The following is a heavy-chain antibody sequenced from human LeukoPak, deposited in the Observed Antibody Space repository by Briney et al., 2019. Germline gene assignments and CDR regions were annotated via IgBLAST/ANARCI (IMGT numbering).Heavy chain of an antibody. J-gene: IGHJ5*02. CDR1: GFTFRGCG. Sequence: PGGSLRLSCAASGFTFRGCGMSWVRQAPGKGLEWVSSISGSGYTTYYADSVKGRFTISRDNSKATLLLHMSSLRVEDTAVYYCAKGDSAAWPESWVDHWGQGTLVTVSS. CDR3: AKGDSAAWPESWVDH. V-gene: IGHV3-23*01. CDR2: ISGSGYTT. D-gene: IGHD1-14*01.